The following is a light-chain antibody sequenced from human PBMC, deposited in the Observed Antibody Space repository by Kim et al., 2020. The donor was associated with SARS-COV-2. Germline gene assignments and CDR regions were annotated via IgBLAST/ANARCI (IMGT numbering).Light chain of an antibody. CDR3: QQLNSYPRYT. V-gene: IGKV1-9*01. CDR1: QGISSY. CDR2: AAS. J-gene: IGKJ2*01. Sequence: DIQLTQSPSFLSASVGDRVTITCRASQGISSYLAWYQQKPGKAPKLLIYAASTLQSGVPSRFSGSGSGTEFTLTISSLQPEDFATYYCQQLNSYPRYTFGQGTTLEI.